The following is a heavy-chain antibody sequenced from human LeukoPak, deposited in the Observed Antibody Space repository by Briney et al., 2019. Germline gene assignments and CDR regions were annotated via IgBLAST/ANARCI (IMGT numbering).Heavy chain of an antibody. CDR2: IKGDETAK. V-gene: IGHV3-7*01. J-gene: IGHJ4*02. D-gene: IGHD1-26*01. CDR3: ARDVGGSLDY. Sequence: GGSLRLSCAASGFTFSTYWMAWVRQAPGKGLEWVANIKGDETAKHQADSVKGRFTISRDNAQNSVYLQMSSLRGDDTAVYYCARDVGGSLDYWGQGTLFTVSS. CDR1: GFTFSTYW.